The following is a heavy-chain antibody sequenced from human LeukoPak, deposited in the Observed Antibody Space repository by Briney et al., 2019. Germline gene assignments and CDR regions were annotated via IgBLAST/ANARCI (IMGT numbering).Heavy chain of an antibody. CDR2: MNPNSGNT. D-gene: IGHD6-13*01. V-gene: IGHV1-8*01. J-gene: IGHJ4*02. CDR3: ARALAAAAGRRAGMMGD. CDR1: GYTFTSYD. Sequence: GASVKVSCKASGYTFTSYDINWVRQATGQGLEWMGWMNPNSGNTGYAQKFQGRVTMTRNTSISTAYMELSSLRSEDTAVYYCARALAAAAGRRAGMMGDWGQGTLVTVSS.